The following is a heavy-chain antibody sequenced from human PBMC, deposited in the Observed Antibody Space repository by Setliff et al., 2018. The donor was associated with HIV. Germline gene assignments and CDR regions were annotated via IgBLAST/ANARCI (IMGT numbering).Heavy chain of an antibody. V-gene: IGHV1-18*01. CDR3: ARVPYRSAWFSGGHDAFDV. CDR2: ISGYNGNT. J-gene: IGHJ3*01. CDR1: GYTFNRYG. Sequence: ASVKVSCKASGYTFNRYGISWVRQAPGQGLEWMGWISGYNGNTKYVQNLQGRVTMSTDTSTSTVYMELRSLRSDDTAVYYCARVPYRSAWFSGGHDAFDVWGQGTMVTVSS. D-gene: IGHD6-19*01.